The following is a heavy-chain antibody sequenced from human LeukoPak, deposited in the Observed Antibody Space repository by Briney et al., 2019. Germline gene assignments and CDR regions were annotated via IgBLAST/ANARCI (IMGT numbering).Heavy chain of an antibody. CDR2: ISGSGGST. V-gene: IGHV3-23*01. D-gene: IGHD1-7*01. CDR1: GFTFSSYA. Sequence: GGSLRLSCAASGFTFSSYAMSWVRQAPGKGLEWVSAISGSGGSTYYADSVKGRFTISRDNSKNTLYLRMNSLRAEDTAVYYCARSNWNYWFDPWGQGTLVTVSS. CDR3: ARSNWNYWFDP. J-gene: IGHJ5*02.